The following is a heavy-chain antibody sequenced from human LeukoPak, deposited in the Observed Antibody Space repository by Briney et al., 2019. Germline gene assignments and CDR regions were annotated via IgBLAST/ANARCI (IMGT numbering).Heavy chain of an antibody. CDR1: GFTVSSNY. J-gene: IGHJ4*02. V-gene: IGHV3-74*01. Sequence: GGSLRLSCAASGFTVSSNYMSWVRQAPGKGLVWVSRFNSDGRGTFYADSVKGRFTISRDNAKNTLYLQMNSLRAEDTAIYYCARGRYYLDSWGQGTLVTVSS. CDR3: ARGRYYLDS. D-gene: IGHD4-17*01. CDR2: FNSDGRGT.